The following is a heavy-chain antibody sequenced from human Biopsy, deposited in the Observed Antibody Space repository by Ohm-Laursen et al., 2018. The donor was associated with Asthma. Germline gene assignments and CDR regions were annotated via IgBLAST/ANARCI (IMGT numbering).Heavy chain of an antibody. CDR3: AKGEWELLEANFDY. D-gene: IGHD1-26*01. CDR2: ISWNSGSI. J-gene: IGHJ4*02. Sequence: LRLSCAASGFTFDDYAMHWVRQAPGKGLEWVSGISWNSGSIGYADSVKGRFTISRGNAKNSLYLQMNSLRAEDTALYYCAKGEWELLEANFDYWGQGTLVTVSS. V-gene: IGHV3-9*01. CDR1: GFTFDDYA.